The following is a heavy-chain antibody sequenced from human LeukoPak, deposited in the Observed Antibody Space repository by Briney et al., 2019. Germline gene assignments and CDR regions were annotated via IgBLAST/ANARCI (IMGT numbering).Heavy chain of an antibody. Sequence: GGSLRLSCAASGFTFSSYAMSWVRQAPGKGLEWVSAISGSGGSTYYADSVKGRFTISRDNSKNTLYLQKNSLRAEDTAVYYCAKGEMATSDFDYWGQGTLVTVSS. D-gene: IGHD5-24*01. J-gene: IGHJ4*02. CDR2: ISGSGGST. V-gene: IGHV3-23*01. CDR3: AKGEMATSDFDY. CDR1: GFTFSSYA.